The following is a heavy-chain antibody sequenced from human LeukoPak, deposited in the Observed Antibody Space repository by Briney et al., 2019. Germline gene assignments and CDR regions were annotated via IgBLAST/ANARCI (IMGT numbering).Heavy chain of an antibody. CDR1: GYTFTSYA. CDR2: MNPNSGNT. Sequence: ASVKVSCKASGYTFTSYAMHWVRQAPGQRLEWMGWMNPNSGNTGYAQKFQGRVTITRNTSISTAYMELSSLRSEDTAVYYCARLGYSNYGLYYYYYYYMDVWGKGTTVTVSS. J-gene: IGHJ6*03. V-gene: IGHV1-8*03. CDR3: ARLGYSNYGLYYYYYYYMDV. D-gene: IGHD4-11*01.